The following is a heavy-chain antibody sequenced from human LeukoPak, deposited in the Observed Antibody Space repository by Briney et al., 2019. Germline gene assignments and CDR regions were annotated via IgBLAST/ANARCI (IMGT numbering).Heavy chain of an antibody. D-gene: IGHD5-12*01. V-gene: IGHV3-30*04. CDR1: GFTFSSYA. CDR2: ISYDGSNK. CDR3: ARVGGYSGYDLGPFDY. Sequence: GGSLRLSCAASGFTFSSYAMRWVRQAQGKGLEWVAVISYDGSNKYYADSVKGRFTISRDNSKNTLYLQMNSLRAEDTAVYYCARVGGYSGYDLGPFDYWGQGTLVTVSS. J-gene: IGHJ4*02.